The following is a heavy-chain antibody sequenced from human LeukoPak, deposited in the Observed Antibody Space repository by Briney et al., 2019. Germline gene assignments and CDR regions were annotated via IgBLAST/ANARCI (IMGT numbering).Heavy chain of an antibody. V-gene: IGHV1-2*02. CDR1: GGTFSSYA. CDR2: INPNSGGT. D-gene: IGHD3-9*01. Sequence: GASVKVSCKASGGTFSSYAISWVRQAPGQGLEWMGWINPNSGGTNYAQKFQGRVTMTRDTSISTAYMELSRLRSDDTAVYYCARVRILTGYYSDLGYWGQGTLVTVSS. J-gene: IGHJ4*02. CDR3: ARVRILTGYYSDLGY.